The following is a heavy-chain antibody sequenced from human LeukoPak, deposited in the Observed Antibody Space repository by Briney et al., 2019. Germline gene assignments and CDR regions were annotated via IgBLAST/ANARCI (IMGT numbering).Heavy chain of an antibody. CDR1: GFTFSSYS. Sequence: PGGSLRLSCAVSGFTFSSYSMSWVRQAPGKGLEWVASIKQDGSETYYVDSVKGRFTISRDNAKNSLYLQMNSLRAEDTAVYYCARENTVTTAFGYWGQGTLVTVSS. D-gene: IGHD4-17*01. V-gene: IGHV3-7*01. CDR2: IKQDGSET. J-gene: IGHJ4*02. CDR3: ARENTVTTAFGY.